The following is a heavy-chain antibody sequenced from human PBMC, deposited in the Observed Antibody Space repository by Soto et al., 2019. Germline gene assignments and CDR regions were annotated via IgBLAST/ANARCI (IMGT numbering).Heavy chain of an antibody. CDR3: AKDRIVLMVYATCFDY. V-gene: IGHV3-23*01. CDR2: ISGSGGST. Sequence: PGGALRLSCAASGFTFSSYAMSWVRQAPGKGLEWVSAISGSGGSTYYADSVKGRFTISRDNSKNTLYLQMNSLRAEDTAVYYCAKDRIVLMVYATCFDYWGQGTLVT. CDR1: GFTFSSYA. D-gene: IGHD2-8*01. J-gene: IGHJ4*02.